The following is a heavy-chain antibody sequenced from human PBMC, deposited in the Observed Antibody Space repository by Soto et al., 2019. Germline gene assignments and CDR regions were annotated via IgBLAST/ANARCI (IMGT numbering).Heavy chain of an antibody. D-gene: IGHD2-2*01. J-gene: IGHJ4*02. CDR3: ATAVRSQPALRPDY. V-gene: IGHV5-51*01. CDR2: IYPDDSDT. Sequence: PGESLKISCKGSGYRFTNYWIGWVRQMPGKGLEWMGIIYPDDSDTRYSPSLQGQVTISADKSISTAYLQWSSLKASDTAMYYCATAVRSQPALRPDYWGQGSLVTVSS. CDR1: GYRFTNYW.